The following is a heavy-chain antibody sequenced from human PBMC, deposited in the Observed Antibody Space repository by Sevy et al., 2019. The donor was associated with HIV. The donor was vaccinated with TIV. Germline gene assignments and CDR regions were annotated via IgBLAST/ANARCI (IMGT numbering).Heavy chain of an antibody. D-gene: IGHD6-25*01. CDR1: GDSVSSNSAA. V-gene: IGHV6-1*01. CDR2: TYYRSKWYN. Sequence: SQTVSLTCAISGDSVSSNSAAWNWIRQSPSRGLEWLGRTYYRSKWYNDYAVSVKSRITINPDTSKSQLSLQLNSVTPEDTAVYYCARVGWQRYYGMDVWGQGTTVTVSS. CDR3: ARVGWQRYYGMDV. J-gene: IGHJ6*02.